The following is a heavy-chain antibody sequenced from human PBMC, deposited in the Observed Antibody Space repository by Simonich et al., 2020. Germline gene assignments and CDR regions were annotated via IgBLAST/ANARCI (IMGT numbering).Heavy chain of an antibody. D-gene: IGHD6-13*01. V-gene: IGHV4-38-2*01. CDR1: GYSISSGYY. Sequence: QVQLQESGPGLVKPSETLSLTCAVSGYSISSGYYWGWIRQPPGKGLEWIGSIYHRGSTYYNPSLKSRVNISVDTSKNQFSLKLSSVTAADTAVYYCARVGYSNYYYYGMDVWGQGTTVTVSS. J-gene: IGHJ6*02. CDR3: ARVGYSNYYYYGMDV. CDR2: IYHRGST.